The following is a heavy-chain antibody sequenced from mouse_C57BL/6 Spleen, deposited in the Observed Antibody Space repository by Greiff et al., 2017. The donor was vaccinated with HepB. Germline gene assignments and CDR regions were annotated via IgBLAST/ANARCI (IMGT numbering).Heavy chain of an antibody. V-gene: IGHV10-3*01. CDR1: GFTFNTYA. CDR2: IRSKSSNYAT. CDR3: VRDDGYDYCSSF. J-gene: IGHJ1*03. Sequence: EVQVVESGGGLVQPKGSLKLSCAASGFTFNTYAMHWVRPAPGKGLEWVARIRSKSSNYATYYADSVKDRFTIYRDDSQSMLYMQMNNLKTEDTAMYYCVRDDGYDYCSSFWGTGTTVTVSS. D-gene: IGHD1-1*01.